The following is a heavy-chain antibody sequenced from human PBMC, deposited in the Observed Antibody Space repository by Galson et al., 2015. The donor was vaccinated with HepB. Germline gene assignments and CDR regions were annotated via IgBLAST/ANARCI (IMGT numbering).Heavy chain of an antibody. CDR3: ARLVGDGFDI. CDR2: VFSSGST. D-gene: IGHD2-8*02. CDR1: GGSISGSDYY. J-gene: IGHJ3*02. V-gene: IGHV4-61*02. Sequence: TLYLTCTVSGGSISGSDYYWIWIRQPAGKGLEYIGRVFSSGSTNYNPSLKSRVSMSVDASKNQFSLKLTSLTAADTAVYYCARLVGDGFDIWGQGTLVTVSS.